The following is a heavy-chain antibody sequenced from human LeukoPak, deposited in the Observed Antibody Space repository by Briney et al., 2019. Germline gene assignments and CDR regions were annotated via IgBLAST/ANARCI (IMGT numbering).Heavy chain of an antibody. CDR3: AKDVLGYSSGWYVFDY. V-gene: IGHV3-23*01. CDR1: GFPFTSYA. Sequence: GGSLTLSCAASGFPFTSYAMSWVRQAPGKGLEWVSSVSGSGGSTYYADSVKGRFTISRDNSKNTLFLQMNSLRAEDTALYYCAKDVLGYSSGWYVFDYWGQGTLVTVSS. CDR2: VSGSGGST. D-gene: IGHD6-19*01. J-gene: IGHJ4*02.